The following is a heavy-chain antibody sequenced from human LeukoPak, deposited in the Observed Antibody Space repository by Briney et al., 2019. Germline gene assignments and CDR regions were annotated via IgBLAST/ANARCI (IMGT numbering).Heavy chain of an antibody. CDR1: GGSISSYC. J-gene: IGHJ3*02. CDR3: ARLTRGTYYYDSSGYRPTDAFDI. CDR2: IYYSGST. V-gene: IGHV4-59*08. Sequence: SETLSLTCTVSGGSISSYCWSWIRQPPGKGLEWIGYIYYSGSTNYNPSLKSRVTISVDTSKNQFSLKLSSVTAADTAVYYCARLTRGTYYYDSSGYRPTDAFDIWGQGTMVTVSS. D-gene: IGHD3-22*01.